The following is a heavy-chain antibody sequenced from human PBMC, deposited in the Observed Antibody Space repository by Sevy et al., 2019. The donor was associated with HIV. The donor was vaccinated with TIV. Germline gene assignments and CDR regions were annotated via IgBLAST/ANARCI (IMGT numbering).Heavy chain of an antibody. CDR3: ARSRVITGTFDY. D-gene: IGHD1-20*01. CDR2: ISYSGSP. J-gene: IGHJ4*02. CDR1: GGSISGYY. V-gene: IGHV4-59*01. Sequence: SETLSLTCTVSGGSISGYYWSWIRQPPGKGLEWIGYISYSGSPNYNPSLKSRVTISVDTSKNEFSLKLSSVTAADTAGYYCARSRVITGTFDYWGQGTLVTVSS.